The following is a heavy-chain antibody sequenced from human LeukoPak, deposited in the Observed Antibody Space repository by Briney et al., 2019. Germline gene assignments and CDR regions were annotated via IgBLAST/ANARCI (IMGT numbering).Heavy chain of an antibody. CDR2: ISAYNVNT. CDR3: ARERGEYSSVGAFDI. D-gene: IGHD2/OR15-2a*01. V-gene: IGHV1-18*01. Sequence: ASVKVSCKASGYTFTIYGISWVRQAPGQGLEWMGWISAYNVNTNYAQKLQGRVTMTTDTSTTTAYMELRSLRSDDTAVYYCARERGEYSSVGAFDIWGQGTMVTVSS. J-gene: IGHJ3*02. CDR1: GYTFTIYG.